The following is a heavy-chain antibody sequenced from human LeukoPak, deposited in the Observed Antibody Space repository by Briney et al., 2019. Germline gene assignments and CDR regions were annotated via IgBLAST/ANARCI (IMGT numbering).Heavy chain of an antibody. D-gene: IGHD3-22*01. CDR1: GYTFTSYA. CDR3: AREARVHYYYDSSGDDAFDI. J-gene: IGHJ3*02. V-gene: IGHV1-3*01. Sequence: AASVKVSCKASGYTFTSYAMHWVRQAPGQRLEWMGWINAGNGNTKYSQKFQGRVTITRDTSASTAYMELSSLRSEDTAVYHCAREARVHYYYDSSGDDAFDIWGQGTMVTVSS. CDR2: INAGNGNT.